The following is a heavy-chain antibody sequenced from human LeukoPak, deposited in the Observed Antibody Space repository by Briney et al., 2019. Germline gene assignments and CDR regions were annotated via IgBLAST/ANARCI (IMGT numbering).Heavy chain of an antibody. CDR2: IYPGDSDT. CDR3: ARSPIMITFGGVIVPFDY. J-gene: IGHJ4*02. V-gene: IGHV5-51*06. D-gene: IGHD3-16*02. Sequence: GESLKISCKGSGYSFTSYWIGWVRQMPGKGLEWMGIIYPGDSDTRYSPSFQGQVTISADKSISNAYLQWSSLKASDTAMYYCARSPIMITFGGVIVPFDYWGQGTLVTVSS. CDR1: GYSFTSYW.